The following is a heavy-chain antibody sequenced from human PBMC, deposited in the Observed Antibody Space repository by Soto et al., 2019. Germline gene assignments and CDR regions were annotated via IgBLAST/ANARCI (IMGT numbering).Heavy chain of an antibody. Sequence: EVQLVESGGGLVKPGGSLRLSCAASGFTFSSYSMNWVRQAPGKGLEWVSSISSSSSYIYYADSVKGRFTISRDNAKNSLYLQMNSLRAEDTAVYYCARGGIYYDSTGYRRDYWGQGTLVTVSS. CDR3: ARGGIYYDSTGYRRDY. V-gene: IGHV3-21*01. CDR1: GFTFSSYS. J-gene: IGHJ4*02. D-gene: IGHD3-22*01. CDR2: ISSSSSYI.